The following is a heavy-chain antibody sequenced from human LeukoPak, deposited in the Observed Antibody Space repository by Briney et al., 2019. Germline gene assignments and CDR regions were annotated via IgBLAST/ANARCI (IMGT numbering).Heavy chain of an antibody. D-gene: IGHD6-6*01. CDR2: MNPNSGNA. CDR3: ARQYSSSSSWFYYYYYYMDV. J-gene: IGHJ6*03. CDR1: GYTFTSYD. V-gene: IGHV1-8*01. Sequence: ASVKVSCKASGYTFTSYDINWVRQATGQGLEWMGWMNPNSGNAGYAQKFQGRVTMTRNTSISTAYMELSSLRSEDTAVYYCARQYSSSSSWFYYYYYYMDVWGKGTTVTVSS.